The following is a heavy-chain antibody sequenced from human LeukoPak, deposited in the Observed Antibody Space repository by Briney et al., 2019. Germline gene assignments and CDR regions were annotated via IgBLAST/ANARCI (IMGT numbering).Heavy chain of an antibody. J-gene: IGHJ4*02. CDR1: GYTFTSYD. CDR3: ASEISLTGYSN. D-gene: IGHD3-9*01. CDR2: MNPNSGGT. V-gene: IGHV1-2*02. Sequence: ASVKVSCKASGYTFTSYDINWVRQATGQGLEWMGWMNPNSGGTNYAQKFQGRVTMTRDTSISTAYMELSRLRSDDTAVYYCASEISLTGYSNWGQGTLVTVSS.